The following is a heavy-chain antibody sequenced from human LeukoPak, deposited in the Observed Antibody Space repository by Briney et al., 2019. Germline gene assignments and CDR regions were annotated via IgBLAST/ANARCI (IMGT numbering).Heavy chain of an antibody. V-gene: IGHV4-59*01. CDR3: AINGGNYFDY. Sequence: SETLSLTCTVSGGSISNYYWSWIRQPPGKGLEWIGYIYYSGSINYNPSLKSRVTISLDTSKNQFSLKLTSVTAADTAVYYCAINGGNYFDYWGQGTLVTVSS. J-gene: IGHJ4*02. CDR2: IYYSGSI. CDR1: GGSISNYY.